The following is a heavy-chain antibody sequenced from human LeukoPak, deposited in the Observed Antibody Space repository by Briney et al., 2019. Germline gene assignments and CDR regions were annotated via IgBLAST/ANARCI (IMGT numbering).Heavy chain of an antibody. CDR3: ARGYCSSTSCYYLDY. CDR1: GYTFTGYY. V-gene: IGHV1-2*02. Sequence: SVKLSFKASGYTFTGYYMHWARQAPGPGLELIGWINCNSGGTNYAQKFQGRVTMTRDTSFGTGYMELSRLRSDDTAVYYCARGYCSSTSCYYLDYWGRGTLVTVSS. J-gene: IGHJ4*02. D-gene: IGHD2-2*01. CDR2: INCNSGGT.